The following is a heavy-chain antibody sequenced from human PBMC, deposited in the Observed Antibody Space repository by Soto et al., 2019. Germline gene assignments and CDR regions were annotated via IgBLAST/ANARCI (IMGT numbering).Heavy chain of an antibody. CDR3: ARMESFGSLNWFDP. Sequence: ASVKVSCKAAGYTFTNNDGSCGRQATGQGLEWMGWMNPGSGDTGYAQKFQGRVTMTRDISIATAYMELNSLTSEDTAIYYCARMESFGSLNWFDPWGQGTLVTVS. CDR1: GYTFTNND. D-gene: IGHD5-18*01. CDR2: MNPGSGDT. J-gene: IGHJ5*02. V-gene: IGHV1-8*01.